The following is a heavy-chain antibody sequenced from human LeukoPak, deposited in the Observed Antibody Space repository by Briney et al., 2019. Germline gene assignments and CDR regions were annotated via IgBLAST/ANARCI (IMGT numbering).Heavy chain of an antibody. J-gene: IGHJ6*03. V-gene: IGHV3-53*01. Sequence: PGGSLRLSCAASGFTVSRNYISWVRQAPGKGLEWVSVIYGGGSTSYADSVKGRFIISRDNSKNTLYLQMNSLRADDTAVYYCARDRSDGNYYMVVWGKGTTVIVSS. CDR3: ARDRSDGNYYMVV. CDR2: IYGGGST. D-gene: IGHD5-24*01. CDR1: GFTVSRNY.